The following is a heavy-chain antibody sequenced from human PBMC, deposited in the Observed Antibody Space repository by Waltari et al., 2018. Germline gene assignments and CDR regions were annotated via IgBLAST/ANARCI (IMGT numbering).Heavy chain of an antibody. D-gene: IGHD1-26*01. CDR2: ISSVSSTI. J-gene: IGHJ4*02. CDR1: GFTFSTYS. V-gene: IGHV3-48*04. Sequence: EVRLVESGGGLVQPGGSLRLSCAASGFTFSTYSMNWVRQAPGKGLEWVSDISSVSSTIYYADSVKGRFSISRDNAKNSLYLQMNSLRAEDTAVYYCAREDRSGSFPLDYWGQGTLVTVSS. CDR3: AREDRSGSFPLDY.